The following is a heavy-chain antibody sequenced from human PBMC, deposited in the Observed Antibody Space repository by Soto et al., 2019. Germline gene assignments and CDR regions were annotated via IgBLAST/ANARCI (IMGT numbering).Heavy chain of an antibody. V-gene: IGHV6-1*01. D-gene: IGHD1-26*01. J-gene: IGHJ4*01. CDR2: TYYRSKWYY. CDR1: GDSVSSNIAG. CDR3: ARGEQYSGRIFDY. Sequence: HTLSLTCAITGDSVSSNIAGWSWVRQSPSRGLEWLGRTYYRSKWYYEYSVAVRGRITINPDTSKNQYSLQLNSVTPEDTAVYFCARGEQYSGRIFDYWGQGTLVTASS.